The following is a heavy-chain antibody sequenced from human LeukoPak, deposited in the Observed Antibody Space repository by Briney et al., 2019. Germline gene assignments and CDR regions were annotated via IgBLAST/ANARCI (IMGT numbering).Heavy chain of an antibody. CDR2: IYSGGST. CDR3: ARDDHDSSGYYPWAFDI. Sequence: GGSLRLSCAASGFTVSSNYMSWVRQAPGKGLEWVSVIYSGGSTYYADSVKGRFTISRDNSKNTLYLQMSSLRAEDTAVYYCARDDHDSSGYYPWAFDIWGQGTMVTVSS. J-gene: IGHJ3*02. D-gene: IGHD3-22*01. V-gene: IGHV3-66*01. CDR1: GFTVSSNY.